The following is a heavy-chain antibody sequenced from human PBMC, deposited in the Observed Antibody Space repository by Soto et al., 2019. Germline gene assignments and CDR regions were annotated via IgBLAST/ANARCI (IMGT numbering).Heavy chain of an antibody. V-gene: IGHV3-30-3*01. CDR3: ARGYDSTGYTDY. J-gene: IGHJ4*02. D-gene: IGHD3-22*01. CDR2: VSYDGNNK. CDR1: GFIFRNYA. Sequence: PGGSLRLSCAVSGFIFRNYAMHWVRQAPGKGLEWVAVVSYDGNNKVYADSVKGRFTISRDNSENTLYLQMNSLRAEDTALYYCARGYDSTGYTDYWGQGTLVTVSS.